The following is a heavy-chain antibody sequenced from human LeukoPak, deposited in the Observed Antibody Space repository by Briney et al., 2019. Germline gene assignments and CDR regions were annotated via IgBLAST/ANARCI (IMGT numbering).Heavy chain of an antibody. CDR2: INWNGETT. V-gene: IGHV3-20*04. CDR3: ATHSYYYGSGSYPHYLDY. D-gene: IGHD3-10*01. Sequence: PGGSLRLSCAASGFIFEDNGMSWVRQAPGKGLEWVSGINWNGETTGYVDSVKGRFTISRDNAKNSLYLQMNSLRVEDTALYYCATHSYYYGSGSYPHYLDYWGQGTLVTFSS. CDR1: GFIFEDNG. J-gene: IGHJ4*02.